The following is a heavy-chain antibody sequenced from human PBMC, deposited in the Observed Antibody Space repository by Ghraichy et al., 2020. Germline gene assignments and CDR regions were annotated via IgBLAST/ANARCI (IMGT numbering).Heavy chain of an antibody. CDR3: AKVRGVDTLIRGTIDY. CDR1: GFTFSSYA. Sequence: GESLNISCAASGFTFSSYALSWVRQAPGKGPEWLSLISGSGGSTYYADSVKGRFTISRDNSKNTLYLQINSLRAEDTAVYYCAKVRGVDTLIRGTIDYWGQGTLVTVTS. CDR2: ISGSGGST. D-gene: IGHD3-10*01. V-gene: IGHV3-23*01. J-gene: IGHJ4*02.